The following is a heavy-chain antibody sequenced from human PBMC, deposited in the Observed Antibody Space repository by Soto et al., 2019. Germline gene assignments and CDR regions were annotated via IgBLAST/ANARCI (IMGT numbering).Heavy chain of an antibody. J-gene: IGHJ6*03. D-gene: IGHD3-3*01. CDR2: IYYSGST. CDR1: GGSISSGGYY. V-gene: IGHV4-31*03. CDR3: ARGNYDFWSGETHYYYYYMDV. Sequence: PSETLSLTCTVSGGSISSGGYYWSWIRQHPGKGLEWIGYIYYSGSTYYNPSLKSRVTISVDTSKNQFSLKLSSVTAADTAVYYCARGNYDFWSGETHYYYYYMDVWGKGTTVTVSS.